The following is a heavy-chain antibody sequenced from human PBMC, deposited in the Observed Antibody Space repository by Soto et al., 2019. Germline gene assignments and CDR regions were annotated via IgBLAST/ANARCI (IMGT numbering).Heavy chain of an antibody. V-gene: IGHV5-51*01. J-gene: IGHJ6*02. CDR3: AREGYDILTGYYKTYYYYGMDV. CDR1: GYSFTSDW. Sequence: ESLKNSCKGSGYSFTSDWIGWVRQMPGKGLEWMGIIYPGDSDTRYSPSFQGQVTISADKSISTAYLQWSSLKASDTAMYYCAREGYDILTGYYKTYYYYGMDVWGQGTTVTVSS. CDR2: IYPGDSDT. D-gene: IGHD3-9*01.